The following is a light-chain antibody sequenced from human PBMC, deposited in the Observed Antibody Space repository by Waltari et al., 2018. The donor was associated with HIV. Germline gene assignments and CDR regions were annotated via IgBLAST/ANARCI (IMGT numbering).Light chain of an antibody. J-gene: IGLJ2*01. CDR2: EVS. CDR3: FSYAGNNYLL. Sequence: QSALTQPPSASGSPGQSVTISCAGTSSDIGLYNFVSWYQHHPGKAPKLMTSEVSRRPSAVPGRFSGSKSGNTASLTVSGLQAEDEAAYYCFSYAGNNYLLFGGGTKLTVL. V-gene: IGLV2-8*01. CDR1: SSDIGLYNF.